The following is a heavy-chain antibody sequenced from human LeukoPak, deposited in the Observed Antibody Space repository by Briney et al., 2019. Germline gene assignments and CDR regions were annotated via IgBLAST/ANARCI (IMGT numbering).Heavy chain of an antibody. J-gene: IGHJ4*02. V-gene: IGHV1-69*05. CDR3: ARGRSSTSPLDY. CDR2: IIPIFGTA. D-gene: IGHD2-2*01. CDR1: GGTFSSYA. Sequence: EASVKVSRKASGGTFSSYAISWVRQAPGQGLEWMGGIIPIFGTANYAQKFQGRVTITTDESTSTAYMELSSLRSEDTAVYYCARGRSSTSPLDYWGQGTLVTVSS.